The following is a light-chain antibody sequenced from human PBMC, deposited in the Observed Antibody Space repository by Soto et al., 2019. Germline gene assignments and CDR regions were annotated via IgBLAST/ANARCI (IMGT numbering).Light chain of an antibody. J-gene: IGKJ1*01. Sequence: EIVMTQSPAXLSVSPGERATLSCRASQSVSSNLAWYQQKPGQAPRLLIYGASTRATGIPARFSGSGSGTEFTLTISSLQSXDFAVYYCQQYNNRPKTFGQXTKVEIK. CDR2: GAS. V-gene: IGKV3-15*01. CDR1: QSVSSN. CDR3: QQYNNRPKT.